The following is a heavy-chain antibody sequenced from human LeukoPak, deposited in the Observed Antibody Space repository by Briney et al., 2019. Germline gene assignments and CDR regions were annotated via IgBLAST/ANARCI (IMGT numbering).Heavy chain of an antibody. D-gene: IGHD5-18*01. CDR1: GGSFSGYY. J-gene: IGHJ4*02. Sequence: SETLSLTCAVYGGSFSGYYWSWIRQPPGKGLEWIGEINHSGSTNYNPSLKSRVTISVDTSKNQFPLTLSSVTTADTAVYYCARGQKYRNGYTVTELGSGYFAYWGQGTLVTVSS. V-gene: IGHV4-34*01. CDR3: ARGQKYRNGYTVTELGSGYFAY. CDR2: INHSGST.